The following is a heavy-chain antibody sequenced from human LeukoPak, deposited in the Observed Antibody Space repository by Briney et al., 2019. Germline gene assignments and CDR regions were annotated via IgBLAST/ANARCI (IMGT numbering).Heavy chain of an antibody. CDR2: INPNSGGT. D-gene: IGHD1-1*01. CDR3: ARETTTGLYFDY. V-gene: IGHV1-2*02. CDR1: GYTFTGYY. J-gene: IGHJ4*02. Sequence: ASVKVFCKASGYTFTGYYMHWVRQAPGQGLEWMGWINPNSGGTNYAQKFQGRVTMTRDTSISTAYMELSRLRSDDTAVYYCARETTTGLYFDYWGQGTLVTVSS.